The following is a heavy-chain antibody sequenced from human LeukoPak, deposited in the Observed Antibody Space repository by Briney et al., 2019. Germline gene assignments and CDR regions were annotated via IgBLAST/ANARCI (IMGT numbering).Heavy chain of an antibody. J-gene: IGHJ4*02. CDR1: GFTFSSYA. CDR2: ISGSGGST. D-gene: IGHD6-19*01. V-gene: IGHV3-23*01. CDR3: AKVEQYYFDY. Sequence: GGSLRLSCAASGFTFSSYAMSGVRQAPGKRLEGVSAISGSGGSTYYADSVKGLFTISRDNSKNTLYLQMNSLRAEDTAVYYCAKVEQYYFDYWGQGTLVTVSS.